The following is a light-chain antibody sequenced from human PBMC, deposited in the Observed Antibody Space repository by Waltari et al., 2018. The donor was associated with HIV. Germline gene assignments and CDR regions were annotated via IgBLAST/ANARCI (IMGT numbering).Light chain of an antibody. CDR1: QSISNH. CDR2: AAF. V-gene: IGKV1-39*01. CDR3: QQSYSTPFT. Sequence: DIQMTQSPSSLSASVGDRVTITCRARQSISNHLNWYQQKPGKAPKLLIYAAFTLQSGVPSRFSGSGSGTDFTLTISSLQPEDFATYYCQQSYSTPFTFGGGTKVEI. J-gene: IGKJ4*01.